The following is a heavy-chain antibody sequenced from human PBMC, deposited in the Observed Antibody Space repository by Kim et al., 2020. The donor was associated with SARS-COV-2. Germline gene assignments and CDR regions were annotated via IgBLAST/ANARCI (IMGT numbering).Heavy chain of an antibody. J-gene: IGHJ4*02. D-gene: IGHD3-10*01. CDR3: AKGSQLLWFGELPW. V-gene: IGHV3-9*01. Sequence: ADSVKGRFTIPRDNAKNSLYLQMNSLRAEDTALYYCAKGSQLLWFGELPWWGQGTLVTVSS.